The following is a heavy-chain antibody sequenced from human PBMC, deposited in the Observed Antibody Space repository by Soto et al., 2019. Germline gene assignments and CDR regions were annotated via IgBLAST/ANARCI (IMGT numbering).Heavy chain of an antibody. CDR3: ARDDIAVAGTYYYGMDV. Sequence: GGSLRLSCAASGFTVSSNYMSWVRQAPGKGLEWVSVIYSGGSTYYADSVKGRFTISRHNSKNTLYLQMNSLRAEDTAVYYCARDDIAVAGTYYYGMDVWGQGTTVTVSS. V-gene: IGHV3-53*04. CDR1: GFTVSSNY. CDR2: IYSGGST. D-gene: IGHD6-19*01. J-gene: IGHJ6*02.